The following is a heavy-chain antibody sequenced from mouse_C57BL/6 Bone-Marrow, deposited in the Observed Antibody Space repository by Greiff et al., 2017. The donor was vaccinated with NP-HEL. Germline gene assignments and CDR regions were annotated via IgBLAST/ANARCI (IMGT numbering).Heavy chain of an antibody. CDR1: GFSLTSYA. CDR3: ARNSRPAVYYYAMDY. V-gene: IGHV2-9-1*01. CDR2: IWTGGGQ. D-gene: IGHD2-10*02. J-gene: IGHJ4*01. Sequence: VQRVESGPGLVAPSQSLSITCTVSGFSLTSYAISWVRQPPGKGLEWLGVIWTGGGQNYNSALKSRLSISKDNSKSQVFLKMNSLQTDDTARYYCARNSRPAVYYYAMDYWGQGTSVTVSS.